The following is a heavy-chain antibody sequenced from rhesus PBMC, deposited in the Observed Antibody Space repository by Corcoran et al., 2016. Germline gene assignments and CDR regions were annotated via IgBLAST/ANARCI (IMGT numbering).Heavy chain of an antibody. CDR2: IYGGSRST. J-gene: IGHJ4*01. D-gene: IGHD6-25*01. V-gene: IGHV4S7*01. CDR3: ARETYSGRAFDY. Sequence: QVQLQESGPGVVKPSETLSLTCAVPGGSISGYYLWSWIRQPPGKVLEWIGYIYGGSRSTSYTPSLKSRVIISIDTSKNQFSLKLSSVTAADTAVYYCARETYSGRAFDYWGQGVLVTVSS. CDR1: GGSISGYYL.